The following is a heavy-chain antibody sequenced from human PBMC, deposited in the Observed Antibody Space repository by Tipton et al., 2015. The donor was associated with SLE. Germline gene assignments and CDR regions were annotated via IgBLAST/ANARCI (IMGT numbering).Heavy chain of an antibody. D-gene: IGHD6-13*01. CDR1: GDSVSGQS. CDR3: ARGLYAGVSAAGL. Sequence: TLSLTCTVSGDSVSGQSWGWVRQPPGKGLEWIGYSGSSKCTNCNPSLESRVTISVDTSKSQFSLKLNSVTAADTAMYCCARGLYAGVSAAGLWGQGTLVTVSS. V-gene: IGHV4-59*02. CDR2: SGSSKCT. J-gene: IGHJ4*02.